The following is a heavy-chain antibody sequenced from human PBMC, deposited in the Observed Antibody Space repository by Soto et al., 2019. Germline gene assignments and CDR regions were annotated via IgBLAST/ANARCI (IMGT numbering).Heavy chain of an antibody. CDR3: VPFYYYGSGSYGMDV. CDR2: INPSGGST. Sequence: ASVKVSCKASGYTFTSYYMHWVRQAPGQGLEWMGIINPSGGSTSYAQKFQGRVTITADESTSTAYMELSSLRSEDTAVYYCVPFYYYGSGSYGMDVWGQGTTVTVSS. D-gene: IGHD3-10*01. V-gene: IGHV1-46*01. CDR1: GYTFTSYY. J-gene: IGHJ6*02.